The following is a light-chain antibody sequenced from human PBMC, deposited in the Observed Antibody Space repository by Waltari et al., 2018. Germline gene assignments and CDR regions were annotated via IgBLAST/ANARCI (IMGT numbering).Light chain of an antibody. J-gene: IGKJ1*01. Sequence: DIQMTQSPSTLSASVGDRVTITCRASQSISIWLAWYQQKPGKAPKLLIYKASSLESGGPSWFSGSGSGTEFTLTISSLQPDDFATYYCLQYNSFPWTFGQGTRVEIK. CDR1: QSISIW. V-gene: IGKV1-5*03. CDR2: KAS. CDR3: LQYNSFPWT.